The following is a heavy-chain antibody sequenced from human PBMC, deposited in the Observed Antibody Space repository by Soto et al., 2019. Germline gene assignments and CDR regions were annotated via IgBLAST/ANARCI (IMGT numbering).Heavy chain of an antibody. CDR3: ARQGQQLVLHWLDP. CDR2: IYYSGST. V-gene: IGHV4-39*01. Sequence: SETVRHTCTVSEGSNSSSSYNWGWIRQPPGKGLEWIGSIYYSGSTYYNPSLKSRVTISVDTSKNQFSLKLSSVTAADTAGDDCARQGQQLVLHWLDPCGREILVTVSS. CDR1: EGSNSSSSYN. D-gene: IGHD6-13*01. J-gene: IGHJ5*02.